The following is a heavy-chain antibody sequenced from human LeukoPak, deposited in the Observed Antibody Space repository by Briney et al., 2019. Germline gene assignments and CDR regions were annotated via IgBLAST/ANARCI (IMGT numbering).Heavy chain of an antibody. J-gene: IGHJ4*02. CDR3: AKGSLWFGERSPGYFDY. D-gene: IGHD3-10*01. CDR1: GFTFSSYA. Sequence: GGSLRLSCAASGFTFSSYAMSWVRQAPGRGLEWVSAISGSGGSTYYADSVKGRFTISRDNSKNTLYLQMNSLRAEDTAVYYCAKGSLWFGERSPGYFDYWGQGTLVTVSS. CDR2: ISGSGGST. V-gene: IGHV3-23*01.